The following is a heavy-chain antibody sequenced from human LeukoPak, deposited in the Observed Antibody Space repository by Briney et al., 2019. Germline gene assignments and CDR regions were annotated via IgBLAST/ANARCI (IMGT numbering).Heavy chain of an antibody. D-gene: IGHD2-15*01. CDR1: GFTFDDYG. CDR2: ISSSSSTI. V-gene: IGHV3-48*01. J-gene: IGHJ6*03. CDR3: ARDRYCSGGSCYFGHYYYYMDV. Sequence: GGSLRLSCAASGFTFDDYGMSWVRQAPGKGLEWVSYISSSSSTIYYADSVKGRFTISRDNAKNSLYLQMNSLRAEDTAVYYCARDRYCSGGSCYFGHYYYYMDVWGKGTTVTVSS.